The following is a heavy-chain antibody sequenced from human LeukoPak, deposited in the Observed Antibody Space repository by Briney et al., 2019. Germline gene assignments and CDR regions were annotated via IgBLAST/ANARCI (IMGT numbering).Heavy chain of an antibody. CDR2: ISYDGSNK. V-gene: IGHV3-30-3*01. CDR3: ARAASVDYYGSGSLPFDY. J-gene: IGHJ4*02. D-gene: IGHD3-10*01. CDR1: GFTFSSYA. Sequence: GGSLRLSCAASGFTFSSYAMHWVRQAPGKGLEWVAVISYDGSNKYYADSVKGRFTISRDNSKNTLYLQMNSLRAEDTAVYYCARAASVDYYGSGSLPFDYWGQGTLVIVSS.